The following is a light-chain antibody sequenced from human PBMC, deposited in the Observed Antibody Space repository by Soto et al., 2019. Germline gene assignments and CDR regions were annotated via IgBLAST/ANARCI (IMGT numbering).Light chain of an antibody. CDR3: QQYSNLIT. CDR2: DAS. Sequence: DIQMTQSPSTLSASVVDTVTITCRASQTISGWLAWYQQRPGKAPNLLIFDASTLESGVPSRFSGSGSGTYFSFTISSLQPEDFATYYCQQYSNLITFGQGTRLEIK. CDR1: QTISGW. V-gene: IGKV1-5*01. J-gene: IGKJ5*01.